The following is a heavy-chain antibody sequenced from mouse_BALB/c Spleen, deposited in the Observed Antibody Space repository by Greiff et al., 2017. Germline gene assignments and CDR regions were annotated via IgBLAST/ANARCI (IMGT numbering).Heavy chain of an antibody. D-gene: IGHD1-1*01. V-gene: IGHV5-15*02. J-gene: IGHJ2*01. CDR2: ISNLAYSI. Sequence: EVQGVESGGGLVQPGGSRKLSCAASGFTFSDYGMAWVRQAPGKGPEWVAFISNLAYSIYYADTVTGRFTISRENAKNTLYLEMSSLRSEDTAMYYCARDHGSSHYFDYWGQGTTLTVSS. CDR1: GFTFSDYG. CDR3: ARDHGSSHYFDY.